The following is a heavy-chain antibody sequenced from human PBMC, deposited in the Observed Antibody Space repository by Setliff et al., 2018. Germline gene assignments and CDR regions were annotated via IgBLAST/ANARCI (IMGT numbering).Heavy chain of an antibody. J-gene: IGHJ4*02. V-gene: IGHV4-59*08. D-gene: IGHD3-10*01. CDR3: ARSLSSGSYWNPRPFYSDS. Sequence: SETLSLTCTVSGDSISSHFWTWIRQPPGKGLEWVGHIYYTGSTSYNASVKSRVTVSLDTSKNQFSLKLTSVTAADTAVYFCARSLSSGSYWNPRPFYSDSWGQGTLVTVSS. CDR2: IYYTGST. CDR1: GDSISSHF.